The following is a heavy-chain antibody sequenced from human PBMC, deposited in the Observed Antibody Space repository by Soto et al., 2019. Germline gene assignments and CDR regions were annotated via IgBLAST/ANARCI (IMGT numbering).Heavy chain of an antibody. CDR2: IIPIFGTA. CDR3: ARVLYSSSSGGDYYYYGMDV. CDR1: GGTFSSYA. Sequence: RASVKVSCKASGGTFSSYAISWVRQAPGQGLEWMGGIIPIFGTANYAQKFQGRVTITADESTSTAYMELSSLRSEDTAVYHCARVLYSSSSGGDYYYYGMDVWGQGTTVTVSS. V-gene: IGHV1-69*13. J-gene: IGHJ6*02. D-gene: IGHD6-6*01.